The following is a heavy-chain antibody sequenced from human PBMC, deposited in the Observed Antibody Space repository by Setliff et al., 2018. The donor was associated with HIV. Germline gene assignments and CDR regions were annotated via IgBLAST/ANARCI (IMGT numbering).Heavy chain of an antibody. CDR1: GGSFSGYY. CDR2: INHSGST. Sequence: PSETLSLTCAVYGGSFSGYYWSWIRQPPGKGLEWIGEINHSGSTNDNPSLKSRVTISVDTSKNQFSLKLTSVTAADTAVYYCARGRMGYYGSGSYLPWGQGMLVTVSS. D-gene: IGHD3-10*01. CDR3: ARGRMGYYGSGSYLP. V-gene: IGHV4-34*01. J-gene: IGHJ5*02.